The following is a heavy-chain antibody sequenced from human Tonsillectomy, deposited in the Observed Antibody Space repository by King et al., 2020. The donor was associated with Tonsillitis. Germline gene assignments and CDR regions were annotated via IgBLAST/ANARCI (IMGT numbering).Heavy chain of an antibody. Sequence: TLKESGPPLVKPTQTLTLTCTFSGFSLNTHGMGLGWIRQPPGKALEWLAFIYWHDDKRYSPSLKNRLTITKDTSKNQVVLIMTNMDSVDTATYYCAHSYFDILTGPFDYWGQGTLVTVSS. V-gene: IGHV2-5*01. CDR1: GFSLNTHGMG. CDR3: AHSYFDILTGPFDY. J-gene: IGHJ4*02. D-gene: IGHD3-9*01. CDR2: IYWHDDK.